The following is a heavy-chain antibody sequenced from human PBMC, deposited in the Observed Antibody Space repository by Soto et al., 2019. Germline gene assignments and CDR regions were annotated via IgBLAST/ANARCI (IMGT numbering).Heavy chain of an antibody. CDR1: GFTVSSNY. J-gene: IGHJ6*03. Sequence: GGSLRLSCAGSGFTVSSNYMSWVRQAPGKGLEWVSVIYSGGSTYYADSVKGRFTISRHNAKNTLYLQMNSRRAEDTAVYYCATANGRHYYYYYMDVRGKGTPVPVSS. CDR2: IYSGGST. V-gene: IGHV3-53*04. CDR3: ATANGRHYYYYYMDV.